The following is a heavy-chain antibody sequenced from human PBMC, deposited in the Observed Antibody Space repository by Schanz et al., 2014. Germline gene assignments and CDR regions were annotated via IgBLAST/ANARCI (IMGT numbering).Heavy chain of an antibody. J-gene: IGHJ4*02. CDR1: GFAFSDYG. V-gene: IGHV3-30*03. Sequence: QVQLVESGGGVVQPGKSLRLSCAASGFAFSDYGMHWVRQAPGKGLEWVAFISYDGNNQYYADSVKGRFTISRDNSKNTLYLQMNSLRAEDTAVYYCARPIYDLWSGSFDYWGQGTLVTVSS. CDR3: ARPIYDLWSGSFDY. D-gene: IGHD3-3*01. CDR2: ISYDGNNQ.